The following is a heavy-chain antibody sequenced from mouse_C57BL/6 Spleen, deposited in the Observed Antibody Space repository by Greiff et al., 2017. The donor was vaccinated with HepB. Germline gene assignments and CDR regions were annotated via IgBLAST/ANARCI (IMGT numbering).Heavy chain of an antibody. J-gene: IGHJ4*01. V-gene: IGHV5-6*01. CDR1: GFTFSSYG. CDR2: ISSGGSYT. D-gene: IGHD1-1*01. Sequence: VQLKESGGDLVKPGGSLKLSCAASGFTFSSYGMSWVRQTPDKRLEWVATISSGGSYTYYPDSVKGRFTISRDNAKNTLYLQMSSLKSEDTAMYYCARPHYYGSSYAMDYWGQGTSITVSS. CDR3: ARPHYYGSSYAMDY.